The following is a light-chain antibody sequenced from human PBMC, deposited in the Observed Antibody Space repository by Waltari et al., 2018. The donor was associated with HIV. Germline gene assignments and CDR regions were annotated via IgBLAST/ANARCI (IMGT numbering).Light chain of an antibody. J-gene: IGKJ1*01. CDR2: GAS. Sequence: EIVLTQSPGTLSLSPGERATLSCRASESIRSNYLAWYQHKPGQSPRLILYGASSRASGIPDRFTGSVSETDFTLTVYRLEPEDFAVYYCQQYGNSPWTFGQGTKVE. V-gene: IGKV3-20*01. CDR1: ESIRSNY. CDR3: QQYGNSPWT.